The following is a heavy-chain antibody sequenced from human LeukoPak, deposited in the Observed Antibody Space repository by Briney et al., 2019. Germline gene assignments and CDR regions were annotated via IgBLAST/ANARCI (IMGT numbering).Heavy chain of an antibody. CDR2: ISWDGGST. Sequence: PGGSLRLSCAASGFTFDDYAMHWVRQAPGKGLEWVSLISWDGGSTYYADSVKGRFTISRDNSKNSLYLQMNSLRAEDTALYYCAKDFQDDSSGYSTDWGQGTLVTVSS. CDR3: AKDFQDDSSGYSTD. D-gene: IGHD3-22*01. V-gene: IGHV3-43D*03. J-gene: IGHJ4*02. CDR1: GFTFDDYA.